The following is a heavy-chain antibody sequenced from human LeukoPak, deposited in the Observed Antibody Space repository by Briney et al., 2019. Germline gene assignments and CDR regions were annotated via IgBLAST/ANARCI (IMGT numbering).Heavy chain of an antibody. D-gene: IGHD3-9*01. CDR1: GGSISSYY. V-gene: IGHV4-59*08. J-gene: IGHJ4*02. Sequence: SETLSLTCTVAGGSISSYYWSWIRQPPGKGLEWIGYIYYSGSTNYNPSLKSRVTISVDTSKNQFSLKLSSVTAADTAVYYCARGNYDILTGYYPFDYWDQGTLVTVSS. CDR3: ARGNYDILTGYYPFDY. CDR2: IYYSGST.